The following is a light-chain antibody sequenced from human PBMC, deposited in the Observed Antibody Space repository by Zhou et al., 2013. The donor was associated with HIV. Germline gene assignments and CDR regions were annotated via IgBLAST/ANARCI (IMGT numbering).Light chain of an antibody. CDR1: ISVRTS. Sequence: DIQMTQSPSSLSASLGDSVTISCRARISVRTSLHWYQQKPGETPNLIIHDASVLQSGVPSRFNGSGSGTDFTLTIASLRLEDIATYYCQQGYSVPLTFGGGPRWRSN. CDR3: QQGYSVPLT. V-gene: IGKV1-39*01. J-gene: IGKJ4*01. CDR2: DAS.